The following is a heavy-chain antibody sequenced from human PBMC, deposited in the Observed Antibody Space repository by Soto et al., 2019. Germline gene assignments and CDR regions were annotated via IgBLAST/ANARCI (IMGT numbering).Heavy chain of an antibody. CDR2: ISYDGSNK. V-gene: IGHV3-30*18. CDR3: AKDSSLVVPAAIRGGYYYYGMDV. CDR1: GFTFSSYG. Sequence: GGSLRLSCAASGFTFSSYGMHWVRQAPGKGLEWVAVISYDGSNKYYADSVKGRFTISRDNSKNTLYLQMNSLRAEDTAVYYCAKDSSLVVPAAIRGGYYYYGMDVWGQGTTVTVSS. D-gene: IGHD2-2*02. J-gene: IGHJ6*02.